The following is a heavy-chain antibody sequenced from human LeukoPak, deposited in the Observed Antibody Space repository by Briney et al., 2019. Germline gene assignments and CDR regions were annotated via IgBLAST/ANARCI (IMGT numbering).Heavy chain of an antibody. Sequence: SETLSLTCTVSGYSISSGDYWGWIRQPPGEGLEWIGSIYYSGSTYYNPSLKSRVTISVDTSKNQFSLKLSSVTAADTAVYYCARGGYPDKDYWGQGTLVTVSS. CDR3: ARGGYPDKDY. J-gene: IGHJ4*02. V-gene: IGHV4-38-2*02. CDR2: IYYSGST. D-gene: IGHD6-13*01. CDR1: GYSISSGDY.